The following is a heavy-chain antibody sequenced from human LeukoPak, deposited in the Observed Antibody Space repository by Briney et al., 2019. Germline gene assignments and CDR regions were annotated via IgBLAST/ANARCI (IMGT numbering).Heavy chain of an antibody. CDR3: AKDQRYSSVSYFDY. J-gene: IGHJ4*02. D-gene: IGHD6-19*01. CDR1: GFTFNSYS. V-gene: IGHV3-23*01. CDR2: ISGSGGST. Sequence: PGGSLRLSCAASGFTFNSYSMSWVRQAPGKGLEWVSAISGSGGSTYYPDSVKGRFTISRDNSKNILYLQMNSLRAEDTAVYYCAKDQRYSSVSYFDYWGQGTLGTVSS.